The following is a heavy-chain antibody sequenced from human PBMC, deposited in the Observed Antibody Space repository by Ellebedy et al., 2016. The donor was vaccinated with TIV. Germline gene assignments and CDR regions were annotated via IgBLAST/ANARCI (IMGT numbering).Heavy chain of an antibody. V-gene: IGHV4-34*01. CDR3: AKAPFYDFWSGYYLQYFDY. J-gene: IGHJ4*02. D-gene: IGHD3-3*01. CDR2: INHSGST. Sequence: MPSETLSLTCAVYGGSFSGYYWSWIRQPPGKGLEWIGEINHSGSTNYNPSLKSRVTISVDTSKNQFSLKLSSVTAADTAVYYCAKAPFYDFWSGYYLQYFDYWGQGTLVTVSS. CDR1: GGSFSGYY.